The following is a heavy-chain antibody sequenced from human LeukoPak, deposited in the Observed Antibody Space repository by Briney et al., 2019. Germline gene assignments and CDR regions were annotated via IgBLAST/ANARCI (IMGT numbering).Heavy chain of an antibody. J-gene: IGHJ4*02. Sequence: SETLSLTCAVYGGSFSGYYWSWIRQPPGKGVEWIGEINHSGSTNYNPSLKSRVTISVDTSKNQFSLKLSSVTAADTAVYYCARVIKYGSGSYYTSGAPCFDYWGQGTLVTVSS. V-gene: IGHV4-34*01. CDR1: GGSFSGYY. CDR3: ARVIKYGSGSYYTSGAPCFDY. CDR2: INHSGST. D-gene: IGHD3-10*01.